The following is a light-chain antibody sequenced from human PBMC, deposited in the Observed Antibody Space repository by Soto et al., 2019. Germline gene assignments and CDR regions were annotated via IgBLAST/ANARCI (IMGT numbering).Light chain of an antibody. Sequence: NFMLTQPHSVSASPGKTVTISCTRSSGGIASSYVQWYQQRPGSPPTTVIFEDYQRPSGVPDRFSGSVDSSSNSASLTISGLKSEDEADYYCQSYDTSHEVFGGGTKLTVL. J-gene: IGLJ2*01. CDR3: QSYDTSHEV. CDR1: SGGIASSY. CDR2: EDY. V-gene: IGLV6-57*01.